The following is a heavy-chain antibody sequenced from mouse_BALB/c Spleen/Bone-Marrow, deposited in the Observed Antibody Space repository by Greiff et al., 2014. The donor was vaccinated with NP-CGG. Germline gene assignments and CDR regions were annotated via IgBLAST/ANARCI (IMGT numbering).Heavy chain of an antibody. V-gene: IGHV14-3*02. CDR3: AREDYGNSYAMDY. CDR2: IDPANGNT. D-gene: IGHD2-1*01. Sequence: EVQLQQSGAEPVKPGASVKLSCTASGFNIKDTYMHWVKQRPEQGLDWIGRIDPANGNTKYDPKFQGKATITADTSSNAAYLQLSSLTSEDTAVYYCAREDYGNSYAMDYWGQGTSVTVSS. J-gene: IGHJ4*01. CDR1: GFNIKDTY.